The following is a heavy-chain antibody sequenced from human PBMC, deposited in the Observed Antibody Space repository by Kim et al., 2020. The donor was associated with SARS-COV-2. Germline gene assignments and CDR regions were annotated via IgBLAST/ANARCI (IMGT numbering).Heavy chain of an antibody. D-gene: IGHD6-13*01. Sequence: GGSLRLSCAASGFTFSSYAMHWVRQAPGKGLEWVAVISYDGSNKYYADSVKGRFTISRDNSKNTLYLQMNSLRAEDTAVYYCARARYSSLLDYWGQGTLVTVYS. CDR2: ISYDGSNK. J-gene: IGHJ4*02. CDR1: GFTFSSYA. CDR3: ARARYSSLLDY. V-gene: IGHV3-30-3*01.